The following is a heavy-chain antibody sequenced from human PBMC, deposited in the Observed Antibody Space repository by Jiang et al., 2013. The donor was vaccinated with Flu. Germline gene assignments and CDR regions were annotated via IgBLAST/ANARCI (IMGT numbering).Heavy chain of an antibody. CDR2: ISWSSGTI. CDR3: AKADRGGGWYDHYFDY. V-gene: IGHV3-9*01. J-gene: IGHJ4*02. Sequence: QAPGKGLEWVSGISWSSGTINYADSVKGRFTISRDNAKNSLYLQMNSLRAEDTALYYCAKADRGGGWYDHYFDYWGQGTLVTVSS. D-gene: IGHD6-19*01.